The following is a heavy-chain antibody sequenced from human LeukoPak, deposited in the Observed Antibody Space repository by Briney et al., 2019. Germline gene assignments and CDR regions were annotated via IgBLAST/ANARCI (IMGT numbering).Heavy chain of an antibody. J-gene: IGHJ3*02. CDR3: ARAGSYLAGDAFDI. V-gene: IGHV4-59*01. Sequence: SETLSLTCTVSGGSISRYYWSWIRQPPGRGLEGMGYIYYSGSTNYNPSLKSRVTISVDTSKNQFSLKLSSVTAADTAVYHCARAGSYLAGDAFDIWGQGTMVTVSS. CDR1: GGSISRYY. CDR2: IYYSGST. D-gene: IGHD1-26*01.